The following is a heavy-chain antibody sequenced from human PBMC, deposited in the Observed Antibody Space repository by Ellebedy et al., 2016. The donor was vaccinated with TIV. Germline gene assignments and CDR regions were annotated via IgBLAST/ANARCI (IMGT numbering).Heavy chain of an antibody. CDR2: ITGSDDSP. CDR3: ATGWSSYY. Sequence: GESLKISCAATGITFSSYAMNWVRQAPGKGLEWVSGITGSDDSPYYADSVKARFTISRDNSKNTLYLQMDSLSPEDTAVYYCATGWSSYYWGQGTLVTVPS. D-gene: IGHD3-10*01. CDR1: GITFSSYA. V-gene: IGHV3-23*01. J-gene: IGHJ4*02.